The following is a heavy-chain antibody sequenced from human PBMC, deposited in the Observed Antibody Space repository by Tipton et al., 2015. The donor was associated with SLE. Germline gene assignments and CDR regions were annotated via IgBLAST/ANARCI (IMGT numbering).Heavy chain of an antibody. J-gene: IGHJ4*02. CDR1: GGSIIPYY. V-gene: IGHV4-59*12. CDR2: IFYTGST. Sequence: TLSLTCTVSGGSIIPYYWHWIRQSPGKGLEWIGYIFYTGSTNYNPSLKSRVTISVDTSKKQVSLKLSSVTAADTAVYYCARSGIAAVFGFWGQGTLVTVSS. CDR3: ARSGIAAVFGF. D-gene: IGHD6-13*01.